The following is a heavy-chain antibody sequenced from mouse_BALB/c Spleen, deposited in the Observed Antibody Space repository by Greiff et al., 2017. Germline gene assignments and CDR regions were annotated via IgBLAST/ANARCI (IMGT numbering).Heavy chain of an antibody. CDR2: IWAGGST. D-gene: IGHD2-4*01. Sequence: QVQLKESGRGLVAPSQSLSITCTVSGFSLTSYGVHWVRQPPGKGLEWLGVIWAGGSTNYNSALMSRLSISKDNSKSQVFLKMNSLQTDDTAMYYCARGRIRDYDGAMDYWGQGTSGTVSS. CDR1: GFSLTSYG. J-gene: IGHJ4*01. V-gene: IGHV2-9*02. CDR3: ARGRIRDYDGAMDY.